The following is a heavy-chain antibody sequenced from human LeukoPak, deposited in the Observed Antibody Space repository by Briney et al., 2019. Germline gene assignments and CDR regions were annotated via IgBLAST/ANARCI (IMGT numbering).Heavy chain of an antibody. D-gene: IGHD3-22*01. V-gene: IGHV3-30*02. CDR3: AKDPVGPYYYDSSGYYGDY. CDR1: GFTFSSYG. Sequence: PGGSLRLSCAASGFTFSSYGMHWVRQAPGKGLEWVAFIRYDGSNKYYADSVKGRFTISRDNSKNTLYLQMNSLRAEDTAVYYCAKDPVGPYYYDSSGYYGDYWGREPWSPSPQ. J-gene: IGHJ4*02. CDR2: IRYDGSNK.